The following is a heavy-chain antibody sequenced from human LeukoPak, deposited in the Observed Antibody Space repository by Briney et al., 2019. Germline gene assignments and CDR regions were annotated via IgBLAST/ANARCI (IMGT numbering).Heavy chain of an antibody. CDR2: IRSKAYGGTT. V-gene: IGHV3-49*04. CDR1: GFTFGDYA. Sequence: PGRSLRLSCTASGFTFGDYAMSWVRQAPGKGLEWVGFIRSKAYGGTTEYAASVKGRFTISRDDSKSIAYLQMNSLKTEDTAVYYCTRDPEPTGTTPGNGHAFDIWGQGTMVTVSS. D-gene: IGHD1-1*01. CDR3: TRDPEPTGTTPGNGHAFDI. J-gene: IGHJ3*02.